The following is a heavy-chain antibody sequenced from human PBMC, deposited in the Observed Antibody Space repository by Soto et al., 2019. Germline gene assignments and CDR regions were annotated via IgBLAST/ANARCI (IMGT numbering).Heavy chain of an antibody. CDR3: AKDGHDCSSTSCYPPYYYYYGMDV. J-gene: IGHJ6*02. D-gene: IGHD2-2*01. CDR2: ISYDGSNK. CDR1: GFTFSSYA. V-gene: IGHV3-30*04. Sequence: GGSLRLSCAASGFTFSSYAMHWVRQAPGKGLEWVAVISYDGSNKYYADSVKGRFTISRDNSKNTLYLQMNSLRAEDTAVYYCAKDGHDCSSTSCYPPYYYYYGMDVWGQGTTVTVSS.